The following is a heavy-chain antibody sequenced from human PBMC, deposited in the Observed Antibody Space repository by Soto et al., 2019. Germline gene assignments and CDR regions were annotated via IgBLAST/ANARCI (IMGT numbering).Heavy chain of an antibody. J-gene: IGHJ4*02. CDR3: AKHSRETTTCCGED. CDR1: GFTFRDYA. V-gene: IGHV3-23*01. Sequence: PGGCLRLSCAASGFTFRDYAMSWVRQAPGRGLEWVSGVSNSGSSTYYADSVKGRFTISRDNSKNTLYLQMNSLRAEDTAVYYCAKHSRETTTCCGEDWGQGTRVTVSS. D-gene: IGHD2-2*01. CDR2: VSNSGSST.